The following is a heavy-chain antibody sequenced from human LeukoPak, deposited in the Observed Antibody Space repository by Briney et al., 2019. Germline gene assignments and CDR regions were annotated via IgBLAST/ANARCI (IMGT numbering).Heavy chain of an antibody. J-gene: IGHJ6*03. D-gene: IGHD2-15*01. Sequence: SQTLSLTCAISEYSVSSDTAAWNWIRQSPSRGLEWLGRTYYRSRWYNDYAEFVKSRLTINPDTSKNQFSLHLNSVTPEDTAVYYCARGPQVVGYHYIDVWDKGTTVTISS. CDR3: ARGPQVVGYHYIDV. CDR1: EYSVSSDTAA. CDR2: TYYRSRWYN. V-gene: IGHV6-1*01.